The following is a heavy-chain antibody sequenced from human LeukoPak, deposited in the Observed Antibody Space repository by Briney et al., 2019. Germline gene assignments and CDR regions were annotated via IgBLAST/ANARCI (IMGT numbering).Heavy chain of an antibody. J-gene: IGHJ6*02. D-gene: IGHD3-9*01. CDR2: IIPILGIA. Sequence: GSSVKVSCKASGGTFSSYAISWVRQAPGQGLEWMGRIIPILGIANYAQKFQGRVTITADKSTSTAYMELSSLRSEDTAVHYCARDYDILTGPHYYYYYGMDVWGQGTTVTVPS. CDR3: ARDYDILTGPHYYYYYGMDV. V-gene: IGHV1-69*04. CDR1: GGTFSSYA.